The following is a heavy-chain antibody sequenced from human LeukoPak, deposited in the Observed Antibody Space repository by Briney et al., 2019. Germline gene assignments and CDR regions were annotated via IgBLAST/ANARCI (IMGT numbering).Heavy chain of an antibody. J-gene: IGHJ3*02. CDR3: TTDSGGYYSLDAFDI. CDR1: GFTFSNAW. D-gene: IGHD3-10*01. CDR2: IKSKTDGGTT. Sequence: GGSLRLSCAASGFTFSNAWMSWVRQAPGKGLEWVGRIKSKTDGGTTDYAAPVKGRFTISRDDSKNTLYLQMNSLKTEDTAVYYCTTDSGGYYSLDAFDIWGQGTMVTVSS. V-gene: IGHV3-15*01.